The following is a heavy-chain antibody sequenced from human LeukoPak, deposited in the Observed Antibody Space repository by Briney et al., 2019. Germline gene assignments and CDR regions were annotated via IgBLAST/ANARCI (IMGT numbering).Heavy chain of an antibody. CDR2: ISGSGGFT. J-gene: IGHJ4*02. CDR1: GFTFSSYA. Sequence: PGGSLRLSCAASGFTFSSYAMSWVRQAPGKGLEWVSGISGSGGFTNYAGSVKGRFTISRDNSKNTLYLQMNSLRAEDTAVYYCAKINEAINWGQGTLVTVSS. V-gene: IGHV3-23*01. CDR3: AKINEAIN. D-gene: IGHD1-1*01.